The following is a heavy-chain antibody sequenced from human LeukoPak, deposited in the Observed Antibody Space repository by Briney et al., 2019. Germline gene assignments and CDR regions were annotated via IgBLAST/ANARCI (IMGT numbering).Heavy chain of an antibody. V-gene: IGHV3-30-3*01. CDR1: GFTFRSYT. J-gene: IGHJ4*02. CDR3: ARARGSGWSLPLDY. CDR2: TSYDGNNK. D-gene: IGHD6-19*01. Sequence: GRSLRLSCAASGFTFRSYTIHWVRQTPGKGLEWVAATSYDGNNKYYADSVKGRFTISRDNSKNTLYLQMDSLRVEDAAVYYCARARGSGWSLPLDYWGQGTLVTVSS.